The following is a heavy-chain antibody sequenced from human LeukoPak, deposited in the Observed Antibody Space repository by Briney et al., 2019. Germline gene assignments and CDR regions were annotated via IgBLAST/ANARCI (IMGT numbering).Heavy chain of an antibody. D-gene: IGHD7-27*01. V-gene: IGHV3-9*01. CDR3: ARAPLTGEYGMDV. Sequence: SLRLSCVGSGFTIHDHAMHWVRQAPGKGLEWVSGIDWNSGRIGYADSVKGRFTISRDNAKNSLYLQMNSLRAEDTAVYYCARAPLTGEYGMDVWGQGTTVTVSS. CDR2: IDWNSGRI. J-gene: IGHJ6*02. CDR1: GFTIHDHA.